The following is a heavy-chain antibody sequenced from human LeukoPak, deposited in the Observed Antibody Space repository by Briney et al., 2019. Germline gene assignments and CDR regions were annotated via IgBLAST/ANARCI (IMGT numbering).Heavy chain of an antibody. Sequence: PSETLSLTCAVYGGSHSGYYWRWIRDPPGKGLEWIGEINQSRSTNYNPSLKGRFTIPVDTSKNQFSRKLSSVTAADTAVDYCVRGSVRFLEWLRHSNWFDPWGQGTLVTVSS. CDR1: GGSHSGYY. D-gene: IGHD3-3*01. CDR3: VRGSVRFLEWLRHSNWFDP. V-gene: IGHV4-34*01. J-gene: IGHJ5*02. CDR2: INQSRST.